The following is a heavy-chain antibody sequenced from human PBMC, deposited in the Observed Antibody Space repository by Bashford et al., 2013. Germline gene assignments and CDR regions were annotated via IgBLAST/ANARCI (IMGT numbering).Heavy chain of an antibody. J-gene: IGHJ4*02. V-gene: IGHV4-4*07. D-gene: IGHD4-23*01. CDR3: ARNYGGTPAFDY. CDR1: LTPSVHT. Sequence: SSETLSLTSSLSLLTPSVHTIGAGSGSPPGSRCNGLGRIHSGGNTNYNPSLKSRVTMSVDTSKNQFSLNLTSVTAADTAVYFCARNYGGTPAFDYWGQGSLVTVSS. CDR2: IHSGGNT.